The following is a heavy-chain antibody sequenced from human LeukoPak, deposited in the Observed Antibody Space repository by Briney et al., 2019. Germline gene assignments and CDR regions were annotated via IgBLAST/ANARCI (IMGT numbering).Heavy chain of an antibody. CDR2: INPNSGGT. Sequence: ASVKVSCKASGYTFTGYYMHWVRQAPGQGLEWMGWINPNSGGTNYAQKFQGRVTMTRDTSISTAYMELSRLRSGDTAVYYCARDDPRGWYYFDYWGQGTLVTVSS. J-gene: IGHJ4*02. CDR3: ARDDPRGWYYFDY. CDR1: GYTFTGYY. D-gene: IGHD3-10*01. V-gene: IGHV1-2*02.